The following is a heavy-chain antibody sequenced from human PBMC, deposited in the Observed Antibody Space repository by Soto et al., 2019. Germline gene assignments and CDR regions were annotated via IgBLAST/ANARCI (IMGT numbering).Heavy chain of an antibody. Sequence: GESLKISCKGSGYRFTTYWIGWVRQMPGKGLEWMGFIYPGDSETKYSPSFQGQVTISADKSFTTADLHWSSLRASDSAIYYCARCAAVIYERPKCYFYGMDVWGQRTTLTVSS. V-gene: IGHV5-51*01. CDR1: GYRFTTYW. D-gene: IGHD3-16*01. J-gene: IGHJ6*02. CDR3: ARCAAVIYERPKCYFYGMDV. CDR2: IYPGDSET.